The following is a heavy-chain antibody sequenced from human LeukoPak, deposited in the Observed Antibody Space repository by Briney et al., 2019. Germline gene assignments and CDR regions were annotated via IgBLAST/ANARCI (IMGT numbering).Heavy chain of an antibody. V-gene: IGHV1-2*02. Sequence: GASVKVSCKASGYTFTGYYMHWVRQAPGQGLEWMGWINPNSGGTTYTQKFQGRVTMTRDTSISTAYTELSRLRSDDTAVYYCAGGVGAYPFDYWGQGTLVTVSS. CDR1: GYTFTGYY. CDR3: AGGVGAYPFDY. J-gene: IGHJ4*02. CDR2: INPNSGGT. D-gene: IGHD1-26*01.